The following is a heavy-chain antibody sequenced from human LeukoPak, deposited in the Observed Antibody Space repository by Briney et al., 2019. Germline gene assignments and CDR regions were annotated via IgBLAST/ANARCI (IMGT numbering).Heavy chain of an antibody. CDR3: AREGVVGTGLDY. J-gene: IGHJ4*02. D-gene: IGHD2-2*01. V-gene: IGHV1-46*01. Sequence: ASVKVSCKGSGYTFSMYNMHWMRQAPGQGLEWVGIINPSGGTSYAQKLQGRISLTRDSSTLYMELSSLRSEDTAVYYCAREGVVGTGLDYWGQGTLVTVSS. CDR2: INPSGGT. CDR1: GYTFSMYN.